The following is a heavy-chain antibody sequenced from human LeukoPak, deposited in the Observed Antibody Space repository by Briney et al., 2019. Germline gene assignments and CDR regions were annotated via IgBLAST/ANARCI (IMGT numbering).Heavy chain of an antibody. J-gene: IGHJ4*02. V-gene: IGHV4-34*01. D-gene: IGHD5-18*01. CDR1: GGSFSGYY. CDR3: VSLSPHGYSYGYRDY. Sequence: PSETLSLTCAVYGGSFSGYYWSWIRQPPGKGLEWIGEINHSGSTNYNPSLKSRVTISVDTSKNQFSLKLSSVTAADTAVYYCVSLSPHGYSYGYRDYWGQGTLVTVFS. CDR2: INHSGST.